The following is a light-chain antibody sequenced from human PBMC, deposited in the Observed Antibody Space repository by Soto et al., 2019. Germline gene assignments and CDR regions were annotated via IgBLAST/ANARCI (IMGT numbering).Light chain of an antibody. V-gene: IGKV3-20*01. J-gene: IGKJ2*01. Sequence: EIVLTQSPGTLSLSPGERATLSCRASQSVSRNYLAWYQQKPGQAPRLLIFGASSRASDIPDRFSGSGSGTDFTLTISRLEPEDFAVYYCQQYGSSPPYTFGQGTKLVIK. CDR1: QSVSRNY. CDR3: QQYGSSPPYT. CDR2: GAS.